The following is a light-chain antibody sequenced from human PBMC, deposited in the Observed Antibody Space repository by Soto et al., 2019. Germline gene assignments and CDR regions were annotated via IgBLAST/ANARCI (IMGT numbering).Light chain of an antibody. V-gene: IGKV1-39*01. Sequence: DIQMTQSPSSLSASVGDRVTITCRASQSISSYLNWYQQKPGKAPKLLIYAASSLQSGVPSRFSGSGSGTDFTLTISSLQSEDFAIYYCQQYDSWPFTFGPGSKVHFK. J-gene: IGKJ3*01. CDR3: QQYDSWPFT. CDR2: AAS. CDR1: QSISSY.